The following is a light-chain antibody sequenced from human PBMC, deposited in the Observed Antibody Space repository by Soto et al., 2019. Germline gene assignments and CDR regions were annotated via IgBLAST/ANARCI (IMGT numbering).Light chain of an antibody. CDR2: EVX. Sequence: QSALTQPPSASGSPGQSVTISCTGTSSDVGGYNYVSWYQQYPGRAPKXXIYEVXKXPSGVXDRXSXXXSXXXXXXXXXXXXXEDEADYYCSSYAASNNFYFVFGGGTKLTVL. CDR3: SSYAASNNFYFV. J-gene: IGLJ3*02. V-gene: IGLV2-8*01. CDR1: SSDVGGYNY.